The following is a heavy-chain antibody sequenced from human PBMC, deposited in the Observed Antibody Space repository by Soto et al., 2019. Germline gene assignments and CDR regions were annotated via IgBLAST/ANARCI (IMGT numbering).Heavy chain of an antibody. CDR2: ISSSSSTT. J-gene: IGHJ4*02. D-gene: IGHD3-10*01. Sequence: EVQLVESGGGLVQPGGSLRLSCAASGFTFTTYSMNWVRQAPGKGLEWVSYISSSSSTTYYADSVKGRFTISRDKANNSLSLQMTSLRDEDTAVYYCARDAGSWGYWGQGTLVTVSS. CDR1: GFTFTTYS. CDR3: ARDAGSWGY. V-gene: IGHV3-48*02.